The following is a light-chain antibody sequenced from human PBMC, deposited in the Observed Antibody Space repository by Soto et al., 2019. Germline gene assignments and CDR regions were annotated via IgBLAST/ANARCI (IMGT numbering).Light chain of an antibody. CDR2: GAS. V-gene: IGKV3-20*01. CDR3: QQYGASPLFT. J-gene: IGKJ3*01. Sequence: EVVLTQSPGTLSLSPGERATLSCRASQGVTTAYLAWYQHKPGQAPRLLIYGASNRATGIPDRFSGSGSGTDFTLTISRLEPEDFAVYSCQQYGASPLFTFGPGTKVDIK. CDR1: QGVTTAY.